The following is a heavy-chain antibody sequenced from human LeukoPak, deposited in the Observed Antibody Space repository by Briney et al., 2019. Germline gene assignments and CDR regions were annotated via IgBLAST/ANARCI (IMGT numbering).Heavy chain of an antibody. CDR3: AKLAFGEFTDC. CDR1: GFTFSSYA. D-gene: IGHD3-10*01. J-gene: IGHJ4*02. Sequence: GGSLRLSCAASGFTFSSYAMSWVRQAPGKGLEWVSGISGSGGSTYYADSVKGRSIISRDNPKNTLYLQMNSLRAEDTAVYYCAKLAFGEFTDCWGQGTLVTVSS. CDR2: ISGSGGST. V-gene: IGHV3-23*01.